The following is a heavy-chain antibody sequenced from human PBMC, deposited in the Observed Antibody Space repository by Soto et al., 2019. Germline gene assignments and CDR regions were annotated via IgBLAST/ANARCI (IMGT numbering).Heavy chain of an antibody. Sequence: GGSLRLSCAASGFTFSSYAVSWVRQAPGKGLEWVSAISGSGAGTYYADSVKGRFTISRDNSKNTLYLQMNSLRAEDTAVYYCAKPIAAAGRFSYYYYGMDVWGQGTTVTVSS. CDR1: GFTFSSYA. CDR3: AKPIAAAGRFSYYYYGMDV. V-gene: IGHV3-23*01. D-gene: IGHD6-13*01. J-gene: IGHJ6*02. CDR2: ISGSGAGT.